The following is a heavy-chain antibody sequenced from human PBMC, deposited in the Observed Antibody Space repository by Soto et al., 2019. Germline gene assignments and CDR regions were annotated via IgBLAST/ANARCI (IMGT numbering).Heavy chain of an antibody. Sequence: GASVKVSCKASGGTFSSYAISWVRQAPGQGLEWMGGIIPIFGTANYAQKFQGRVTITADESTSTAYMELSSLRSEDTAVYYCARTCSSTSCYARAWVDYYYYGMDVWGQGTTVTVSS. CDR2: IIPIFGTA. V-gene: IGHV1-69*13. CDR3: ARTCSSTSCYARAWVDYYYYGMDV. J-gene: IGHJ6*02. D-gene: IGHD2-2*01. CDR1: GGTFSSYA.